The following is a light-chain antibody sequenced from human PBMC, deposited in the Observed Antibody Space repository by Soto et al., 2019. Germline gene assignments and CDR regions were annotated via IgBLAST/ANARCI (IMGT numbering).Light chain of an antibody. Sequence: EIRMKLSPAALSVKQEERATLSCRASQSVSSNYLAWYQQKPGQAPRLLIYDASNRATGIPARSSGSGSGTDFTLTISSLEPEDFAVYYCQQRTNWPITSCHVTRLAIK. CDR2: DAS. J-gene: IGKJ5*01. CDR3: QQRTNWPIT. CDR1: QSVSSNY. V-gene: IGKV3D-20*02.